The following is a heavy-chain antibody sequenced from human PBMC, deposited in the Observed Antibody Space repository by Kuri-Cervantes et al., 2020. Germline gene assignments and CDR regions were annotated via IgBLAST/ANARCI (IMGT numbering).Heavy chain of an antibody. CDR1: GGSFSGYY. V-gene: IGHV4-34*01. CDR3: ARDPGGYYYGSGSYYSLSYGMDV. J-gene: IGHJ6*02. Sequence: GSLRLSCAVYGGSFSGYYWSWIRQPPGKGLEWIGEINHSGSTNYNPSLKSRVTISVDTFKNQFSLKLSSVTAADTAVYYCARDPGGYYYGSGSYYSLSYGMDVWGQGTTVTVSS. CDR2: INHSGST. D-gene: IGHD3-10*01.